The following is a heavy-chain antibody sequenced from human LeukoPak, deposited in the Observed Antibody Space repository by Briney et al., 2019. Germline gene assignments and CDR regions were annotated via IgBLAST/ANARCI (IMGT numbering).Heavy chain of an antibody. CDR1: GFTFSSYA. J-gene: IGHJ4*02. V-gene: IGHV3-7*03. Sequence: GGSLRLSCAASGFTFSSYAMRWVRQAPGKGLEWVANIKQDGSEKNYVDSVKGRFTISRDNAKNSLYLQMNSLRAEDTAVYYCASGPELDYWGQGTLVTVSS. CDR3: ASGPELDY. CDR2: IKQDGSEK.